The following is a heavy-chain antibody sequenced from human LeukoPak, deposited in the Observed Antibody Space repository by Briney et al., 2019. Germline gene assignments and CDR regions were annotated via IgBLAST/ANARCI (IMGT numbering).Heavy chain of an antibody. V-gene: IGHV1-46*01. D-gene: IGHD6-13*01. CDR2: INPSGGST. J-gene: IGHJ4*02. CDR3: ARAEPSIAAAGTWPDY. CDR1: GGTFSSYA. Sequence: ASVKVTCKASGGTFSSYAISWVRQAPGQGLEWMGIINPSGGSTSYAQKFQGRVTMTRDTSTSTVYMELSSLRSEDTAVYYCARAEPSIAAAGTWPDYGGRGTLVTVSS.